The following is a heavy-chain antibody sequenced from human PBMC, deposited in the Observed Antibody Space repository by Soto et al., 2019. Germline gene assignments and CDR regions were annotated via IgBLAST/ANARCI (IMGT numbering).Heavy chain of an antibody. D-gene: IGHD3-10*01. V-gene: IGHV4-39*07. CDR1: GASINGNDYS. CDR2: TYSSGGA. J-gene: IGHJ6*02. Sequence: TLSLTCSVSGASINGNDYSRAWIRQTPGRGLEWIGNTYSSGGAYYDPSFKSRATISVDASKSQVFLKLTSVTAADTAIYFCARTRGSAVYFYFYGLDVWGHGTTVTVSS. CDR3: ARTRGSAVYFYFYGLDV.